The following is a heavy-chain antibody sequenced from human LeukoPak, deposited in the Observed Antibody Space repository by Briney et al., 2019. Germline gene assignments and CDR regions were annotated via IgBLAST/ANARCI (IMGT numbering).Heavy chain of an antibody. CDR2: IYPGDSDT. CDR3: ARSDDSNYGNWFDP. D-gene: IGHD4-11*01. V-gene: IGHV5-51*01. CDR1: GYSFTSYW. J-gene: IGHJ5*02. Sequence: GESLQISCQGSGYSFTSYWIGWVRQLPGKGLEWMGIIYPGDSDTRYSPSFQGQVTISADKSISTAYLQWSSLKASDTAMYYCARSDDSNYGNWFDPWGQGTLVTVSS.